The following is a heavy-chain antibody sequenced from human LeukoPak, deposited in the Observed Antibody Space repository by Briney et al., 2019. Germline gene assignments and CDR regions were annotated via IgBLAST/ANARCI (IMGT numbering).Heavy chain of an antibody. Sequence: PSETLSLTCTVSGGSISSDYWSWIRQPAGKGLEWIGRIYTTGSTNYSPSLKSRVTMSVDTSKNQFSLKLSSVIAADTAVYYCARDVKSRRRQWFGELSVYYYYYMDVWGKGTTVTISS. CDR1: GGSISSDY. J-gene: IGHJ6*03. CDR3: ARDVKSRRRQWFGELSVYYYYYMDV. V-gene: IGHV4-4*07. CDR2: IYTTGST. D-gene: IGHD3-10*01.